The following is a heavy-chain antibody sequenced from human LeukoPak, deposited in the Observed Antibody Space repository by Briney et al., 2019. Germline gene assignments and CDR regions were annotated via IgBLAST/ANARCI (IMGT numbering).Heavy chain of an antibody. D-gene: IGHD3-22*01. V-gene: IGHV1-18*01. CDR1: GYTFTSYG. J-gene: IGHJ4*02. Sequence: ASVKVSCKASGYTFTSYGISWVRQAPGQGLEWMGWISAYNGNTNYAQKLQGRVTMTTDTSTSTAYMELRSLRSDDTAVYYCARDPSLSYYDSSGYPPGYWGQGTLVTVSS. CDR2: ISAYNGNT. CDR3: ARDPSLSYYDSSGYPPGY.